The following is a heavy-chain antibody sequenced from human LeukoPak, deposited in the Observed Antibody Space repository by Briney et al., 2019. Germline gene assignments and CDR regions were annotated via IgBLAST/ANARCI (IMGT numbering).Heavy chain of an antibody. V-gene: IGHV1-46*01. CDR3: ARDLSSDFWSGYYS. D-gene: IGHD3-3*01. Sequence: GGSLRLSCAASGYTFTSYYMHWVRQAPGQGLEWMGIINPSGGSTSYAQKFQGRVTMTRDTSTSTVYMELSSLRSEDTAVYYCARDLSSDFWSGYYSWGQGTLVTVSS. CDR2: INPSGGST. J-gene: IGHJ4*02. CDR1: GYTFTSYY.